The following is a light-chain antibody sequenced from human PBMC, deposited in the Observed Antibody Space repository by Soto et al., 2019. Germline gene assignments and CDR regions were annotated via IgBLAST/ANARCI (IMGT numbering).Light chain of an antibody. Sequence: IGLTQSPGTLSLSPGERPTLSCRASQSVSSYLAWYQQKPGQAPRLLIYDASNRATGIPARFSGSGSGTEFTLTISSLQPDDFATYYCQQYNSYPPWTFGQGTKVDNK. V-gene: IGKV3-11*01. CDR1: QSVSSY. CDR2: DAS. CDR3: QQYNSYPPWT. J-gene: IGKJ1*01.